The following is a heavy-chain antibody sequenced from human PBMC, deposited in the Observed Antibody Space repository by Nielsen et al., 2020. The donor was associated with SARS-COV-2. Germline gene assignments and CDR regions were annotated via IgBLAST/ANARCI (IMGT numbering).Heavy chain of an antibody. Sequence: GESLKISCAASGFTFSSYSMNWVRQAPGKGLEWVSSISSSSSSIYYADSVKGRFTISRDNAKNSLYLQMNSLRAEDTAVYYCARSGEGIVVVPAAMSVYMDVWGKGTTVTVSS. CDR2: ISSSSSSI. CDR1: GFTFSSYS. V-gene: IGHV3-21*01. CDR3: ARSGEGIVVVPAAMSVYMDV. J-gene: IGHJ6*03. D-gene: IGHD2-2*01.